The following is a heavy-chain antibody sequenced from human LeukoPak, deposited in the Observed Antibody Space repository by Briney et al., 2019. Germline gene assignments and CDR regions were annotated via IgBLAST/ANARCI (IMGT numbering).Heavy chain of an antibody. CDR1: GYSISSGYQ. Sequence: PSETLSLICAVSGYSISSGYQWAWIRQPPGKGLEWIGSIYHSGSAHYNPSLKNRVTILVDTSKNHFSLKLSSVTDADTAVYYCARDPRWLTPDCTSTSCYENYFDPWGPGTLVTVSS. V-gene: IGHV4-38-2*02. J-gene: IGHJ5*02. CDR3: ARDPRWLTPDCTSTSCYENYFDP. D-gene: IGHD2-2*01. CDR2: IYHSGSA.